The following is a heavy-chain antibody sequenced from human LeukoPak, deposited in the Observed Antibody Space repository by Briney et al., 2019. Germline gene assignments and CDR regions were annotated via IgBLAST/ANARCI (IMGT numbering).Heavy chain of an antibody. V-gene: IGHV3-30*18. CDR1: GFTFSSYS. J-gene: IGHJ4*02. CDR2: ISWDGSNK. D-gene: IGHD3-3*01. Sequence: GSLRLSCAASGFTFSSYSMNWVRQAPGEGLEWVAVISWDGSNKYYADSVKGRFTISRDNSKNTLYLQMNSLRAEDTAVYYCAKDSIYGTYFDYWGQGTLVTVSS. CDR3: AKDSIYGTYFDY.